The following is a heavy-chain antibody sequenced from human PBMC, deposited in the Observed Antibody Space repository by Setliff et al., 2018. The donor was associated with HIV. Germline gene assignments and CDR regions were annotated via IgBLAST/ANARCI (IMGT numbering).Heavy chain of an antibody. D-gene: IGHD3-22*01. Sequence: HPGGSLRLSCAASGFTFSSYWMHWVRQAPGKGLVWVFGMNTDGSSTRYADSVKGRFTISRDNAKNMLYLQMNSLSADDTAVYYCVRGSGYYYFDNWGQGALVTVSS. J-gene: IGHJ4*02. V-gene: IGHV3-74*01. CDR2: MNTDGSST. CDR3: VRGSGYYYFDN. CDR1: GFTFSSYW.